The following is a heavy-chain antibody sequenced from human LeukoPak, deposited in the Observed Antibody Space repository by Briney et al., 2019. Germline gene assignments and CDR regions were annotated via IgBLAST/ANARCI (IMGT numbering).Heavy chain of an antibody. Sequence: GGSLRHSCAASGFNFSNYAMGWVRQAPGKGLEWVSGITGSGGSTYYADSVKGRFTISRDHSQNTLYLQMNSLRAEDTAVYYCAKDVHYFHNFIDYWGQGPLVTVAS. V-gene: IGHV3-23*01. CDR1: GFNFSNYA. J-gene: IGHJ4*02. CDR3: AKDVHYFHNFIDY. D-gene: IGHD1-20*01. CDR2: ITGSGGST.